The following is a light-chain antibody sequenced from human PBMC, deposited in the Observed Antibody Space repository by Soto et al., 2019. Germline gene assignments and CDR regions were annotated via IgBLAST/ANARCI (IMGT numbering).Light chain of an antibody. CDR1: SSDIGADDF. J-gene: IGLJ2*01. CDR2: EVT. CDR3: SSYRRTTFPHVV. Sequence: QSALTQPASVSGSPGQSITISCTGTSSDIGADDFVSWYQHHPDKTPKLIIFEVTYRPTGISHRFSASKSGNTASLTISGLEAEDEAFYYCSSYRRTTFPHVVFGGGTKVTVV. V-gene: IGLV2-14*01.